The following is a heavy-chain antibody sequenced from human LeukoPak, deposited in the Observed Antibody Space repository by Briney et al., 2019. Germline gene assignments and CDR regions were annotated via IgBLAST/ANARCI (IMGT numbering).Heavy chain of an antibody. D-gene: IGHD1-26*01. CDR2: IYYSGGT. J-gene: IGHJ4*02. CDR1: GGSITNSRYC. Sequence: SETLSLTCTVSGGSITNSRYCWGWIRPPPGKGLEWIGCIYYSGGTFYEPSLKSRVTMSADSSKNQLSLELRSVTAADTAVYFCSGHIGGSSNFDSWGQGTLVTVSP. CDR3: SGHIGGSSNFDS. V-gene: IGHV4-39*01.